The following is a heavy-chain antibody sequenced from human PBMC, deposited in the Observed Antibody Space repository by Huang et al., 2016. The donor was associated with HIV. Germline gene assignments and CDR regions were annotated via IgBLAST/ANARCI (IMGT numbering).Heavy chain of an antibody. Sequence: QVQLVQSGAEVKKPGASVKVSCKVSGYTLTELSIHWVRHAPGKGLERMGGLAPENGETNYAQNFQGRVTMTEETSTDTAYMELNSLRCEDTAVYYCATGFDTYYDIWGQGTMVIASS. J-gene: IGHJ3*02. D-gene: IGHD2-21*01. CDR2: LAPENGET. CDR1: GYTLTELS. CDR3: ATGFDTYYDI. V-gene: IGHV1-24*01.